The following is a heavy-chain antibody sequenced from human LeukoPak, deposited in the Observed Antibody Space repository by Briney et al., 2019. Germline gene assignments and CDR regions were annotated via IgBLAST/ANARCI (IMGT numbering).Heavy chain of an antibody. D-gene: IGHD3-22*01. CDR3: ARRAYYYDSSGYYYEYFDY. Sequence: SETLSLTCAVYGGSFSGYYWSWIRQPPGKGLEWIGEINHSGSTNYNPSLKSRVTISVDTSKNQFSLKLSSVTAADTAVYYCARRAYYYDSSGYYYEYFDYWGQGTLVTVSS. J-gene: IGHJ4*02. CDR1: GGSFSGYY. V-gene: IGHV4-34*01. CDR2: INHSGST.